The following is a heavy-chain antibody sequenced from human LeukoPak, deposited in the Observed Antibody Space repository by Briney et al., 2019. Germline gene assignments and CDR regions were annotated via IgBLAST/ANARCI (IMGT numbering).Heavy chain of an antibody. J-gene: IGHJ6*02. CDR1: GFIFSNYA. CDR3: ASSDSLDV. CDR2: ISSNGGNT. Sequence: GGSLRLSSAASGFIFSNYAIHWVRQAPGKGLEYVSGISSNGGNTYYANSVKGRFTISRDNSKNTLYLQMGCLRAEDMAVYYCASSDSLDVWGQGTTVTVSS. D-gene: IGHD4-11*01. V-gene: IGHV3-64*01.